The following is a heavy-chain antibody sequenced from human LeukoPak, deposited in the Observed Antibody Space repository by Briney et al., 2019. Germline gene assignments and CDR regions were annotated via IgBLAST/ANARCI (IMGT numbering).Heavy chain of an antibody. CDR2: IIPILGIA. V-gene: IGHV1-69*04. Sequence: SVKVSCKASGGTFSSYAISWVRQAPGQGLEWMGRIIPILGIANYAQKFQGRVTITADKSTSTAYMELSSLRSEDTAVYYCASRRGFYYDSSSRGAFDIWGQGTMVTVSS. CDR3: ASRRGFYYDSSSRGAFDI. CDR1: GGTFSSYA. J-gene: IGHJ3*02. D-gene: IGHD3-22*01.